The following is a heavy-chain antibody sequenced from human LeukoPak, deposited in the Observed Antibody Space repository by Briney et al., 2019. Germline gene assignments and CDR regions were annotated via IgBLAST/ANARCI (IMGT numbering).Heavy chain of an antibody. CDR1: GDSTNTYF. CDR3: ARNIVGPRQVDY. Sequence: PSETLSLTCTISGDSTNTYFWSWIRQPPGKGLEWIGYIYHSGTTNYNPSLKSRVTISVDTSKSQFSLKLSSVTAADTAIYYCARNIVGPRQVDYWGQGTLVTVSS. V-gene: IGHV4-59*01. CDR2: IYHSGTT. D-gene: IGHD1-26*01. J-gene: IGHJ4*02.